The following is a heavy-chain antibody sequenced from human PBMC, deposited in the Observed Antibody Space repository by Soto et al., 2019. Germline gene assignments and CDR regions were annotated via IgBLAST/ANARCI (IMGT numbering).Heavy chain of an antibody. CDR2: VNPSGGHT. J-gene: IGHJ4*02. CDR3: ARGGHVVVVTAALDY. D-gene: IGHD2-21*02. V-gene: IGHV1-46*01. CDR1: GDTFTDYY. Sequence: QVQLMQSGAEVKKPGASVKVSCKASGDTFTDYYIHWVRQAPGQGLEWMGTVNPSGGHTTYAQHFVVRVPMTRDTSTSKLYMELTSLTSEDTAVYYCARGGHVVVVTAALDYWGQGTLVTVSS.